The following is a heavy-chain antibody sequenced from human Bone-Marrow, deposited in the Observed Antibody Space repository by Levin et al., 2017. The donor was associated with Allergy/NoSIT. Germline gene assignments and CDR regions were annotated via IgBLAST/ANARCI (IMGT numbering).Heavy chain of an antibody. J-gene: IGHJ4*02. CDR1: SLSTSGVG. CDR3: AHSRAPRVFDY. D-gene: IGHD5-24*01. V-gene: IGHV2-5*02. Sequence: SLSTSGVGVGWTRQPPGKALEWLALIYWDDDKSYSPSLKSRLTITKDTSKNQVVLTVTNVDPVDTATYFCAHSRAPRVFDYWGQGTRVTVSS. CDR2: IYWDDDK.